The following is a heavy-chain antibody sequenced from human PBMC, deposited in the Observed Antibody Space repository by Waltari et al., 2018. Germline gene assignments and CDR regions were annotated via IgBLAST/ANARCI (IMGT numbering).Heavy chain of an antibody. CDR3: AREREASGAVPAATDY. CDR2: INPILGIA. Sequence: QVQLVQSGAEVKKPGSSVKVSCKASGGTFSSYTISWVRQAPGQGLEWMGRINPILGIANYAKKFQGRVTITADKSTSTAYMELSRLRSEDTAVYYCAREREASGAVPAATDYWGQGTLVTVSS. V-gene: IGHV1-69*08. CDR1: GGTFSSYT. D-gene: IGHD2-2*01. J-gene: IGHJ4*02.